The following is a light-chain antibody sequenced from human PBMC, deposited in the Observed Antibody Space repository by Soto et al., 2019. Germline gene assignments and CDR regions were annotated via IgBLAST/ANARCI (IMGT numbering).Light chain of an antibody. CDR1: QSISSSF. CDR3: QQYGNSPQT. J-gene: IGKJ1*01. V-gene: IGKV3-20*01. CDR2: GAS. Sequence: DIVLTQSPGTLSLSPGQRATLSCRASQSISSSFLAWYQQKPGQAPRLLIYGASSRATGIPNRFSGSGSGTDFTLTISRLEPEDFAVYYCQQYGNSPQTFGQGTKVEIK.